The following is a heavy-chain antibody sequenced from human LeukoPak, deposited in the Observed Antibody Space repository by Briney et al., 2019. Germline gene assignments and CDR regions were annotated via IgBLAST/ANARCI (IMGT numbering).Heavy chain of an antibody. V-gene: IGHV4-30-2*01. Sequence: SETLSLTCTVSGGSISSGGYYWSWIRQPPGKGLEWIGYIYHSGSTYYNPSLKSRVTISVDRSKNQFSLKLSSVTAADTAVYYCARDVTVTAFRWFDPWGQGTLVTVSS. D-gene: IGHD4-11*01. CDR2: IYHSGST. CDR3: ARDVTVTAFRWFDP. J-gene: IGHJ5*02. CDR1: GGSISSGGYY.